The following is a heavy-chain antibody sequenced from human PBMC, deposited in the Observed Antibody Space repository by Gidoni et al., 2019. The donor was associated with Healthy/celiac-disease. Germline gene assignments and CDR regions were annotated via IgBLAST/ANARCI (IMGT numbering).Heavy chain of an antibody. D-gene: IGHD3-22*01. Sequence: EVQLVESGGVVVQPGGSLRLSCAASGFPFDDYTMHWVRHATGQGLVWVSLISCDGGSTYYADSVKGRFTISRDNSKNSLYLQMNRLRTEDTALYYCATAARITMIPGDYWGQGTLVTVSS. CDR3: ATAARITMIPGDY. J-gene: IGHJ4*02. V-gene: IGHV3-43*01. CDR1: GFPFDDYT. CDR2: ISCDGGST.